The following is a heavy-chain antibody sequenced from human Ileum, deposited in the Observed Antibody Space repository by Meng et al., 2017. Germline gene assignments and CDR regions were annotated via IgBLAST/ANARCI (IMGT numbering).Heavy chain of an antibody. Sequence: VELRAWGEGILKPSETLSRTCSVFGGAFSGYYWSWIRQPPGKGLEWIGEINHSGSTNYNPSLKSRVTISVDTSKNQFSLRLSSVTAADTAVYYCARNYYDSSGEDSNDYWGQGTLVTVSS. D-gene: IGHD3-22*01. V-gene: IGHV4-34*01. J-gene: IGHJ4*02. CDR3: ARNYYDSSGEDSNDY. CDR2: INHSGST. CDR1: GGAFSGYY.